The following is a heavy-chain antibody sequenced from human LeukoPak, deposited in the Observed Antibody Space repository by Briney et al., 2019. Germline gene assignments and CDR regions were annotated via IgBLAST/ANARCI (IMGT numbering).Heavy chain of an antibody. D-gene: IGHD7-27*01. CDR2: IYDSGST. CDR3: ARSKLGVGFAY. CDR1: GDSVSSASLY. J-gene: IGHJ4*02. Sequence: PSETLSLTCAVSGDSVSSASLYWSWIRQPPGKVLEWIGYIYDSGSTTYNPSLKSRVTISLDTSKNHFSLRLGTVTAADTAVYYCARSKLGVGFAYWGQGTLVTVAS. V-gene: IGHV4-61*03.